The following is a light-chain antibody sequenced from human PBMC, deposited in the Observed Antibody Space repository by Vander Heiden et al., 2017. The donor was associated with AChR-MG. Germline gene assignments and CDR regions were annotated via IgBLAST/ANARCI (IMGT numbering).Light chain of an antibody. V-gene: IGLV1-40*01. CDR1: SSNIGAGEG. CDR3: QSYDSSVSGWV. J-gene: IGLJ3*02. CDR2: GNN. Sequence: QSVLTQPPSVSGAPGPRVTIPCTGTSSNIGAGEGVHWYQHLPGTAPKLLMYGNNNRPSGVPERFSGSKSGASASLAITGLQAEDEGDYYCQSYDSSVSGWVFGGGTKLTVL.